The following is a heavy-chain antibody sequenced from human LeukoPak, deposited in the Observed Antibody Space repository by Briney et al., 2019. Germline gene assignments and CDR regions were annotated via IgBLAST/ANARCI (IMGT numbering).Heavy chain of an antibody. V-gene: IGHV3-74*01. D-gene: IGHD1-26*01. Sequence: GGSLRLSCAASGFTFSSNWMHWVRQAPGKGLVWVSRINEDGSTTNYADSVKGRSTIFRDNAKNTLYLQMNSLRAEDTAVYYCVRDLGGRSGHWGQGTLITVSS. CDR2: INEDGSTT. J-gene: IGHJ4*02. CDR3: VRDLGGRSGH. CDR1: GFTFSSNW.